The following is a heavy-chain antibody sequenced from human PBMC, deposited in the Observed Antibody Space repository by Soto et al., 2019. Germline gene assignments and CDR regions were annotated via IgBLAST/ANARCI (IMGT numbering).Heavy chain of an antibody. CDR1: GFTFSRYA. CDR3: STPLLKQWLTSYYYYGMDV. CDR2: ISGSGGST. D-gene: IGHD6-19*01. Sequence: GGSLRLSCAASGFTFSRYAMSWVRQAPGKGLEWVSAISGSGGSTYYADSVKGRFTISRDNSKNTLYLQMNSLRAEDTAVYYCSTPLLKQWLTSYYYYGMDVWGQGTTVTVSS. J-gene: IGHJ6*02. V-gene: IGHV3-23*01.